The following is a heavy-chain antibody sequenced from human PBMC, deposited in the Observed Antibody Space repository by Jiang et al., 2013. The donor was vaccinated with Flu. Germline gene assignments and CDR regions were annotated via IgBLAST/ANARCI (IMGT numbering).Heavy chain of an antibody. CDR1: GYIFTKYA. CDR2: INTGKGNT. D-gene: IGHD5-12*01. CDR3: ARDRGGYSGYDDGTYYYGMDV. V-gene: IGHV1-3*04. J-gene: IGHJ6*02. Sequence: GAEVKKPGASVKVSCKASGYIFTKYAIHWVRQAPGQRPEWMGWINTGKGNTKYSQKFQGRVTITRDTSASTAYMELSSLSSEDTSVYYCARDRGGYSGYDDGTYYYGMDVWGQGTTVTVSS.